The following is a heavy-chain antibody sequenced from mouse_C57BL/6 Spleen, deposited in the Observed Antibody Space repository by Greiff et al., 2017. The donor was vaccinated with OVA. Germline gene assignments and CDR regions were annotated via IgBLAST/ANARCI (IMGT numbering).Heavy chain of an antibody. Sequence: QVQLQQSGAELVMPGASVKLSCKASGYPFTSYWMHWVKQRPGQGLEWIGEIDPSDSYTNYNQKFKGKSTLTVDKSSSTAYMQLSSLTSEDSAVYYCARRDYYGLAYWGQGTLVTVSA. CDR3: ARRDYYGLAY. D-gene: IGHD1-1*01. CDR2: IDPSDSYT. V-gene: IGHV1-69*01. J-gene: IGHJ3*01. CDR1: GYPFTSYW.